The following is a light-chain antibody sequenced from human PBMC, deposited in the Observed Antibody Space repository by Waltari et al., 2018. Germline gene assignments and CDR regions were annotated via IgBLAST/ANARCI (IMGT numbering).Light chain of an antibody. CDR1: SSDVGGYNS. CDR2: DVS. CDR3: SSYTSSSTPV. Sequence: QSALTQPASVSGSPGQSITISCTGTSSDVGGYNSVSWYQQHPGKAPKLMIYDVSKRPSGVSNRFSGSKSGNTASLTISVLQAEDEADYYCSSYTSSSTPVFGGGTKLTVL. J-gene: IGLJ2*01. V-gene: IGLV2-14*01.